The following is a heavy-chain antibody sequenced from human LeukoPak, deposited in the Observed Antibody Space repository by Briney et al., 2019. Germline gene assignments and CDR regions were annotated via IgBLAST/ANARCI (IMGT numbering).Heavy chain of an antibody. CDR3: ANAATAYCGGDCYLGY. D-gene: IGHD2-21*01. J-gene: IGHJ4*02. V-gene: IGHV1-69*13. Sequence: GASVKVSCKASGGTFSSYAISWVRQAPGQGLEWMGGIIPIFGTANYAQKFQGRVTITADESTSTAYMELSSLRSEDTAVYYCANAATAYCGGDCYLGYWGQGTLVTVSS. CDR1: GGTFSSYA. CDR2: IIPIFGTA.